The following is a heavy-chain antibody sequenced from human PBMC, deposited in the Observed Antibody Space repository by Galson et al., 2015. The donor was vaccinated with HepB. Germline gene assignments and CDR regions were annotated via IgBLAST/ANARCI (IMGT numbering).Heavy chain of an antibody. D-gene: IGHD4-17*01. CDR3: AREGDDYGDYVSGDYYGMDV. J-gene: IGHJ6*02. CDR1: GFTFSSYA. Sequence: SLRLSCAASGFTFSSYAMHWVRQAPGQGLEWVAVISYDGSNKYYADSVKGRFTISRDNSKNTLYLQMNGLRAEDTAVYYCAREGDDYGDYVSGDYYGMDVWGQGTTVTVSS. V-gene: IGHV3-30-3*01. CDR2: ISYDGSNK.